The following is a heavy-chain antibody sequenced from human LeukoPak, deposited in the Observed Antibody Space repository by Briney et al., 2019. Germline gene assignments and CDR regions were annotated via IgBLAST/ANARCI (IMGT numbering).Heavy chain of an antibody. J-gene: IGHJ4*02. D-gene: IGHD1-26*01. CDR1: GYTFTGYY. CDR3: ARDRDEGIVGATTEFDY. CDR2: INPNSGGT. Sequence: GASVKVSCKASGYTFTGYYMHWVRQAPGQGLEWMGWINPNSGGTNYAQKFQGRVTMTRDTSISTAYMELSRLRSDDTAVYYCARDRDEGIVGATTEFDYWGQGTLVTVSS. V-gene: IGHV1-2*02.